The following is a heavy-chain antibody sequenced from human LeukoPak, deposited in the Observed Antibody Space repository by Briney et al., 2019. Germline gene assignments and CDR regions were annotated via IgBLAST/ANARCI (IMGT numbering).Heavy chain of an antibody. CDR3: ARPEKPRYYYDSSGYPRDAFDI. CDR1: GFTFSSYS. J-gene: IGHJ3*02. Sequence: GGSLRLSCAASGFTFSSYSMNWVRQAPGKGLEWVSSISSSSSYIYYADSVKGRFTISRDNAKNSLYLQMNSLRAEDTAVYYCARPEKPRYYYDSSGYPRDAFDIWGQGTMVTVSS. D-gene: IGHD3-22*01. V-gene: IGHV3-21*01. CDR2: ISSSSSYI.